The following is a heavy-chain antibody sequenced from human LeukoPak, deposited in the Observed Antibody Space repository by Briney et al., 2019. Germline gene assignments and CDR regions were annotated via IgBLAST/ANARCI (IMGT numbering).Heavy chain of an antibody. D-gene: IGHD6-13*01. V-gene: IGHV3-23*01. CDR1: GFTFTNYA. J-gene: IGHJ4*02. Sequence: GGSLRLSCAASGFTFTNYAMSWVRQAPGRGLEWVSTISGSGATAYYADSVKGRFTISRDNSKTTLYLQMNSLRAEDTAIYYCAKVRIAAAGAVGYWGQGTLVTVSS. CDR3: AKVRIAAAGAVGY. CDR2: ISGSGATA.